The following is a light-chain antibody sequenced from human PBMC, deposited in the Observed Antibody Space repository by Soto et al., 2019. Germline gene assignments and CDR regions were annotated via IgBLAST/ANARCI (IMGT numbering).Light chain of an antibody. CDR2: AAS. J-gene: IGKJ5*01. V-gene: IGKV1-9*01. Sequence: DIQLTQSPSFLSASVGDRVTITCRASQGISSYLAWYQQKPGKAPKLLIYAASTLQSGVPSRFSGSGSGTEFTLTNSSLQPEDFATYYCQQLNSSPITFGQGTRLDIK. CDR1: QGISSY. CDR3: QQLNSSPIT.